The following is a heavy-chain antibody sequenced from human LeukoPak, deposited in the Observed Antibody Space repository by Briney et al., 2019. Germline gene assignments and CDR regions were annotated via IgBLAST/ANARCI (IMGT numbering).Heavy chain of an antibody. D-gene: IGHD5-12*01. Sequence: SETLSLTCTVSGGSISSYYWSWIRQPPGKGLEGMGDIYYSGSTNYNPSLKSRVTISVDTSKNQFSLKLSSVTAADTAVYYCARGRGGYDSYYYYYMDVWGKGTTVTVSS. J-gene: IGHJ6*03. CDR1: GGSISSYY. CDR2: IYYSGST. CDR3: ARGRGGYDSYYYYYMDV. V-gene: IGHV4-59*01.